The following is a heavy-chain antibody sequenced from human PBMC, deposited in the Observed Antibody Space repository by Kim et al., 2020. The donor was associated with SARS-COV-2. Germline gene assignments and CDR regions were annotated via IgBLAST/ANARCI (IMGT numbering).Heavy chain of an antibody. J-gene: IGHJ4*02. D-gene: IGHD6-13*01. Sequence: GGSLRLSCAASGFPFSNYWMNWVRQAPGKGLEWVANIKQDGSEKHYVDSVKGRLTISRDNAKNSVYLQINSLRDEDTAVYYCARIGYSSSCSDYWGQGNLVTVSS. CDR2: IKQDGSEK. CDR1: GFPFSNYW. V-gene: IGHV3-7*01. CDR3: ARIGYSSSCSDY.